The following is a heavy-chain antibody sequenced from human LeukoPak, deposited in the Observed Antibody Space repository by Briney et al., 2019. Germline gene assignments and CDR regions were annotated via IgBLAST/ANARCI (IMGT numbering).Heavy chain of an antibody. CDR3: ARDTRSSQRDAYFDY. CDR1: GFTVSSND. D-gene: IGHD6-13*01. J-gene: IGHJ4*02. CDR2: IHSGDNT. V-gene: IGHV3-53*01. Sequence: GGSLRLSCTASGFTVSSNDMSWVRQAPGKGLEWVSVIHSGDNTYYADSLKDRFTISRDNSKNTLYLQMNSLRAEDTAVYYCARDTRSSQRDAYFDYWGQGTRVTVSS.